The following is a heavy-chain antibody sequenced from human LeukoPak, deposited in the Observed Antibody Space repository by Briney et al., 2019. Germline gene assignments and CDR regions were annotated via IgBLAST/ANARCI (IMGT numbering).Heavy chain of an antibody. CDR2: INHSGST. V-gene: IGHV4-34*01. D-gene: IGHD5-24*01. Sequence: GSLRLSCAASGFTFSSYSMNWVRQAPGKGLEWIGEINHSGSTNYNPSLKSRVTISVDTSKNQFSLKLSSVTAADTAVYYCARGLERWLQFLYFDYWGQGTLVTVSS. J-gene: IGHJ4*02. CDR3: ARGLERWLQFLYFDY. CDR1: GFTFSSYS.